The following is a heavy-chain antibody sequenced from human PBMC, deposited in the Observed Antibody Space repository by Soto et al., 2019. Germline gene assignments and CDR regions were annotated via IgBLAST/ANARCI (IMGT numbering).Heavy chain of an antibody. D-gene: IGHD6-13*01. J-gene: IGHJ6*02. CDR3: ARDAVAAAGTGPYYYYSMDV. Sequence: SETLSLTCTVSGGSISSGDYYWSWIRQPPGKGLEWIGYIYYSGSTYYNPSLKSRVTISVDTSKNQFSLKLSSVTAADTAVYYCARDAVAAAGTGPYYYYSMDVWGQGTTVTVSS. CDR1: GGSISSGDYY. V-gene: IGHV4-30-4*01. CDR2: IYYSGST.